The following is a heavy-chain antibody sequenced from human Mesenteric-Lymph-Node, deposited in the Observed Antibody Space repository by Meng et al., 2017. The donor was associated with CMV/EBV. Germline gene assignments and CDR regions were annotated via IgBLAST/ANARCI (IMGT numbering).Heavy chain of an antibody. J-gene: IGHJ4*02. CDR3: ARDSDTDGYSPFDC. CDR1: GYTFIDYY. D-gene: IGHD1-1*01. V-gene: IGHV1-2*06. Sequence: QVQLVQSGAEVKKPGASVRVPCKASGYTFIDYYINWVRQAPGQGLEWMGRINPKTGGRSYAQNFQGRVTMTRDTSINTAYMEVNRLNSDDTAMYYWARDSDTDGYSPFDCWGPGTLVTVSS. CDR2: INPKTGGR.